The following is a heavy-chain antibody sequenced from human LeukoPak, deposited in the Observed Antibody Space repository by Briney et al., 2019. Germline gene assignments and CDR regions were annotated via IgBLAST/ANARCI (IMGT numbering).Heavy chain of an antibody. D-gene: IGHD2-2*01. CDR2: INPNSGDT. CDR1: GYTFTVYY. V-gene: IGHV1-2*02. Sequence: ASVKLSCKASGYTFTVYYMHCVRQAPGQGFEWMRWINPNSGDTNYAQKFQDRVTMTRETSISTAHMELSRLRSDDTAVYYCARANPLYCSSTTCLFDYWGQGTLVTVSS. CDR3: ARANPLYCSSTTCLFDY. J-gene: IGHJ4*02.